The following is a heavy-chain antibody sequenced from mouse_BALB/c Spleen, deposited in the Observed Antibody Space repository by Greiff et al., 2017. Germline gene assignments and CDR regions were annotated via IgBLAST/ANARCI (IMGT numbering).Heavy chain of an antibody. CDR2: IYPGDGDT. J-gene: IGHJ4*01. D-gene: IGHD2-4*01. CDR3: ALSTMNMDD. V-gene: IGHV1-80*01. Sequence: QVQLQQSGAELVRPGSSVQISCTASGFAFSSYWMYWVKQRPGQGLEWIGQIYPGDGDTNYNGKFKGKATLTADKSSSTAYMQLSSLTSEDSAVYFCALSTMNMDDWGEGTTGTGSS. CDR1: GFAFSSYW.